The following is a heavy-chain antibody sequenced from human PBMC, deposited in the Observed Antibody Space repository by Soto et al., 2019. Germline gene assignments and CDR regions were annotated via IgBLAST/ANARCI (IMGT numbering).Heavy chain of an antibody. CDR3: ARDRKGHSYGNDY. CDR2: ISSSSSYI. D-gene: IGHD5-18*01. J-gene: IGHJ4*02. CDR1: GFTFSSYS. Sequence: GGSLRLSCAASGFTFSSYSMNWVRQAPGKGLEWVSSISSSSSYIYYADSVKGRFTISRDNAKNSLYLQMNSLRAEDTAVYYCARDRKGHSYGNDYWGQGTLVTVSS. V-gene: IGHV3-21*01.